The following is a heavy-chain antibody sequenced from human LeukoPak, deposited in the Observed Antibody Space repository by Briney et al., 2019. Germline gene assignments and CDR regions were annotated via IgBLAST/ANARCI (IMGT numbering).Heavy chain of an antibody. V-gene: IGHV4-34*01. CDR2: INHSGST. J-gene: IGHJ3*02. CDR1: GGSFSGYY. Sequence: SETLSLTCAVYGGSFSGYYWSWIRQPPGKGLEWIGEINHSGSTNYNPSLKGRVTISVDTSKNQFSLKLSSVTAADTAVYYCARRPRITGTTRGAFDIWGQGTMVTVSS. D-gene: IGHD1-7*01. CDR3: ARRPRITGTTRGAFDI.